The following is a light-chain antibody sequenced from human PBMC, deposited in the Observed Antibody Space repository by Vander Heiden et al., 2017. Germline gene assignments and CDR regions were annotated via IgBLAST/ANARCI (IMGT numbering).Light chain of an antibody. Sequence: EIVFTQSPRTLSLSPAERSTLSCMASQDVSSRYLAWYQQKPGEAPRLLIYGASRSATGIPDRFSGSGSGTEFTLTISRLEPEDFVVYYCQQYGRSPLTFGGGTKVEIK. CDR1: QDVSSRY. V-gene: IGKV3-20*01. J-gene: IGKJ4*01. CDR2: GAS. CDR3: QQYGRSPLT.